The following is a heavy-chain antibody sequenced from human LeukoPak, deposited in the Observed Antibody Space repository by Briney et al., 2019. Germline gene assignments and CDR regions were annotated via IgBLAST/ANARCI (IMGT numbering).Heavy chain of an antibody. Sequence: PSETLSLTCTVSGGSISSGGYYWSWIRQHPGKGLEWIGRIYTSGSTNYNPSLKSRVTMSVDTSKNQFSLKLSSVTAADTAVYYCARGWDYDFWSGSQPFDYWGQGTLVTVSS. J-gene: IGHJ4*02. CDR1: GGSISSGGYY. CDR3: ARGWDYDFWSGSQPFDY. CDR2: IYTSGST. D-gene: IGHD3-3*01. V-gene: IGHV4-61*02.